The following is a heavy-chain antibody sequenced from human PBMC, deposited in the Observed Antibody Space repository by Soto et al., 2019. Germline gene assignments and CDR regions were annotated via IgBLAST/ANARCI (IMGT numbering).Heavy chain of an antibody. CDR1: GGTFSSYA. Sequence: QVQLVQSGAEVKKPGSSVKVSCKASGGTFSSYAISWVRQAPGQGLEWMGGIIPIFGTANYAQKFQGRVTITADESTSTAYMELSSLRSEDTAVYYCARGGAAADTTTYYYYGMDVWGQGTTVTVSS. J-gene: IGHJ6*02. CDR3: ARGGAAADTTTYYYYGMDV. CDR2: IIPIFGTA. D-gene: IGHD6-13*01. V-gene: IGHV1-69*01.